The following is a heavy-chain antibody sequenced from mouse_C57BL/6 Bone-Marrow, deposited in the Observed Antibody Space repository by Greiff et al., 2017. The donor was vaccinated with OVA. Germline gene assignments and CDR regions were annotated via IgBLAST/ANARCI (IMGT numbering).Heavy chain of an antibody. J-gene: IGHJ2*01. V-gene: IGHV3-6*01. CDR2: ISYDGSN. CDR1: GYSITSGYY. D-gene: IGHD1-1*01. CDR3: ARRRYYGSSPYYFDY. Sequence: EVKLMESGPGLVKPSQSLSLTCSVTGYSITSGYYWNWIRQFPGNKLEWMGYISYDGSNNYNPSLKNRISITRDTSKNQFFLKLNSVTTEDTATYYCARRRYYGSSPYYFDYWGQGTTLTVSS.